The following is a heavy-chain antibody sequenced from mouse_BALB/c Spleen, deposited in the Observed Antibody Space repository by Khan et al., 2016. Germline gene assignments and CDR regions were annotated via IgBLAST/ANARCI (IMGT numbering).Heavy chain of an antibody. D-gene: IGHD2-3*01. Sequence: EVQLPESGPSLVKPSQTLSLTCSVTGDSITSGYWNWIRKFPGNKLEYMGYISYSGSTYYTPSLKSRLTITRDTSKNQYYLQLNSLTTEDTATYFSARYDVYYFDYWGQGTTLTVSS. V-gene: IGHV3-8*02. J-gene: IGHJ2*01. CDR2: ISYSGST. CDR1: GDSITSGY. CDR3: ARYDVYYFDY.